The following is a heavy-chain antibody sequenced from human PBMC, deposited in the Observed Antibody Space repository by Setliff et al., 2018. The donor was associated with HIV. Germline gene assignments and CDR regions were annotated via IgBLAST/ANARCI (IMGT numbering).Heavy chain of an antibody. J-gene: IGHJ4*02. CDR1: GGSISSGGFY. CDR3: AGDYAGSGRPFDY. D-gene: IGHD6-19*01. V-gene: IGHV4-61*02. Sequence: SETLSLTCTVTGGSISSGGFYWTWIRQHPGKGLEWIGRFDSSGGTDYNPSLKSRVTISKDTSKNQLSLKLTSVTAADTAVYFCAGDYAGSGRPFDYWGQGTLVTVSS. CDR2: FDSSGGT.